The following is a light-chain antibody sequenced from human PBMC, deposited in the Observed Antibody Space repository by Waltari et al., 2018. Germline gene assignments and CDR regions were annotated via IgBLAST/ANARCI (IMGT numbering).Light chain of an antibody. J-gene: IGLJ1*01. V-gene: IGLV1-40*03. CDR3: QSYDRSLSGFV. Sequence: QSVVTQPPSVSGAPGQRVTIPCPGTDSHIGAHYDVPWFQQLPGAAPKVVIFGHTNRPSGVSGRFSGSKSGASASLTISGLQAEDEADYFCQSYDRSLSGFVFGPGTRLTVL. CDR2: GHT. CDR1: DSHIGAHYD.